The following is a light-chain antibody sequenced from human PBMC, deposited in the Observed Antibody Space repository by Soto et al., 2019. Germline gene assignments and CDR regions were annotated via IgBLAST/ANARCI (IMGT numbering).Light chain of an antibody. CDR3: AAWDDSLKVV. Sequence: QSALTQPPSASGTPGQRVTISCSGSSSNIGSNTVNWYQQLPGTAPKLLIYSNNQRPSGVPDRFSGSKSGTSASLAISGLQSEDEADYYCAAWDDSLKVVFGGGTKVTVL. CDR2: SNN. V-gene: IGLV1-44*01. J-gene: IGLJ2*01. CDR1: SSNIGSNT.